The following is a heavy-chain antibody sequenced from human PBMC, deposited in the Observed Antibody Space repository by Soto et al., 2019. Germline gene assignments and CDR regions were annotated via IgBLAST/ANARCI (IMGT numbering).Heavy chain of an antibody. CDR2: IYHSGST. V-gene: IGHV4-38-2*01. D-gene: IGHD3-3*01. CDR1: GYSVSSGYY. CDR3: ARVSNGVKIFGPNWFDP. Sequence: PXETLSLTCAVSGYSVSSGYYWCWIRQPPGKGLEWIGSIYHSGSTYYNPSLKSRVTISVDTSKNQFSLKLSSVTAADTAVYYCARVSNGVKIFGPNWFDPWGQGTLVTVSS. J-gene: IGHJ5*02.